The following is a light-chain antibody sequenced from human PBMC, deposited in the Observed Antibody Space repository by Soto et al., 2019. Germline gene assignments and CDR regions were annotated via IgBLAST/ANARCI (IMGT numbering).Light chain of an antibody. J-gene: IGKJ1*01. CDR1: QTVSSTY. Sequence: EVVLTQSPGTLSLSPGERGTLSCRASQTVSSTYLAWYQQKPGQAPRLVIYGASIRATGIPDRFSGSGSGTDFTLTISRLEPEDFAVYYCHQFSLPRTFGQGTKVDIK. CDR3: HQFSLPRT. V-gene: IGKV3-20*01. CDR2: GAS.